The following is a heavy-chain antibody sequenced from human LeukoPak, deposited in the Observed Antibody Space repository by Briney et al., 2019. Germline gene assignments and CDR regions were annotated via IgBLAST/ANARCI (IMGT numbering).Heavy chain of an antibody. J-gene: IGHJ4*02. CDR1: GFIVSSNY. Sequence: PGGSLRLSCAASGFIVSSNYMSWVRQAPGKGLEWVSVIYSGGSTYYADSVKGRFTISRDNSKNTLYLQMNSLRAEDTAVYYCARALADDFWSGYSDYWGQGTLVTVSS. V-gene: IGHV3-53*01. CDR2: IYSGGST. CDR3: ARALADDFWSGYSDY. D-gene: IGHD3-3*01.